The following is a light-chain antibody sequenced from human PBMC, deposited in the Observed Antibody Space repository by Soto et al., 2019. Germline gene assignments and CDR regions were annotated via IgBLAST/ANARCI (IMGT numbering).Light chain of an antibody. Sequence: QSVLTQPPSTSGTPGQRVTISCSGSSSNIGTNTLNWYQQLPGTAPKVLIYGNNQRPSGVPDRFSASKSGTSASLAISGLQSEDEADYYCAAWDDSVRNYVFGTGTKVTVL. J-gene: IGLJ1*01. CDR2: GNN. CDR1: SSNIGTNT. CDR3: AAWDDSVRNYV. V-gene: IGLV1-44*01.